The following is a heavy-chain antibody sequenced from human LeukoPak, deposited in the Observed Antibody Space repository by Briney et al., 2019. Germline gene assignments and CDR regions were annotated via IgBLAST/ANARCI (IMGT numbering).Heavy chain of an antibody. V-gene: IGHV3-30-3*01. D-gene: IGHD5-24*01. CDR1: GFTFSSYP. CDR3: ARGRWLQAFFDY. CDR2: ISYDGSNK. Sequence: PGTSLRLSCAASGFTFSSYPMNCVRQAPGKGLELVAVISYDGSNKYYADSVKGRFTISRDNSKNTLYVEMNSLRAEDTAVYSCARGRWLQAFFDYWGQGTLVTVCS. J-gene: IGHJ4*02.